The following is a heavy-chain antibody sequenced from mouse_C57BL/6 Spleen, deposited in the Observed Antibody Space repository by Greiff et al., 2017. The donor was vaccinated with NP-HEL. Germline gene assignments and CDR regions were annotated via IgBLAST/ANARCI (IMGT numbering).Heavy chain of an antibody. CDR1: GYTFTSYW. Sequence: QVQLQQSGAELVKPGASVKLSCKASGYTFTSYWMQWVKQRPGQGLEWIGEIDPSDSYTNYNQKFKGKATLTVDTSSSTAYMQLSSLTSEDSAVYYCARTVLTVVATRDYWGQGTTLTVSS. D-gene: IGHD1-1*01. CDR2: IDPSDSYT. J-gene: IGHJ2*01. V-gene: IGHV1-50*01. CDR3: ARTVLTVVATRDY.